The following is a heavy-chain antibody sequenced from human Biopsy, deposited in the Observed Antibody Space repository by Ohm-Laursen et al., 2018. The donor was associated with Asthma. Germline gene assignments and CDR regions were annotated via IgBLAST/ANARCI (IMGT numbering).Heavy chain of an antibody. D-gene: IGHD4-17*01. CDR3: ARVVSYGDIYFGIDV. J-gene: IGHJ6*02. CDR1: GGYTGSSDHH. CDR2: VFWSGST. V-gene: IGHV4-30-4*02. Sequence: PSDTLSLTCRVSGGYTGSSDHHWAWNRQAPRKGLGWIGFVFWSGSTHYSRSLERRVSISIDTATNEFSMKLWSVTTADTAVYFCARVVSYGDIYFGIDVWGPGNTVVVS.